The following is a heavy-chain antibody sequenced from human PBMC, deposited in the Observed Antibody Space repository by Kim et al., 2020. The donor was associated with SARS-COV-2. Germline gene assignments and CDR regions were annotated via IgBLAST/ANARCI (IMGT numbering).Heavy chain of an antibody. CDR3: ARLKQLRRRSYTYYYGSGSYDPAGGAFDI. V-gene: IGHV3-30-3*01. J-gene: IGHJ3*02. CDR2: ISYDGSNK. D-gene: IGHD3-10*01. Sequence: GGSLRLSCAASGFTFSSYAMHWVRQAPGKGLEWVAVISYDGSNKYYADSVKGRFTISRDNSKNTLYLQMNSLRAEDTAVYYCARLKQLRRRSYTYYYGSGSYDPAGGAFDIWGQGTMVTVSS. CDR1: GFTFSSYA.